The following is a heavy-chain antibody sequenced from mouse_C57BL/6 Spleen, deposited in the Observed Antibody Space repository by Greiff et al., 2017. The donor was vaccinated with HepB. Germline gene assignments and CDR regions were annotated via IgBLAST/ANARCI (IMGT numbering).Heavy chain of an antibody. D-gene: IGHD2-5*01. Sequence: QVQLQQSGAELVMPGASVKLSCKASGYTFTSYWMHWVKQRPGQGLEWIGEIDPSDSYTNYNQKFKGKSTLTVDKSSSTAYMQLSSLTSEDSAVYYCARSYSNYWYFDVWGTGTTVTVSS. CDR1: GYTFTSYW. CDR3: ARSYSNYWYFDV. V-gene: IGHV1-69*01. J-gene: IGHJ1*03. CDR2: IDPSDSYT.